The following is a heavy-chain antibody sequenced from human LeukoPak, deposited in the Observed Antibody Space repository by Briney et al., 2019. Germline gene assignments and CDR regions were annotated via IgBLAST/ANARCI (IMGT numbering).Heavy chain of an antibody. CDR1: GFTFRSYG. D-gene: IGHD3-10*01. CDR2: VSYDGSNK. J-gene: IGHJ4*02. CDR3: ATITMVRPFDY. Sequence: PGGSLRLSCAASGFTFRSYGMHWVRQAPGKGLEWVAVVSYDGSNKYYADSVKGRFTISRDNSKNTVYLQMNSLRAEDTAVYYCATITMVRPFDYWGQGTLVTVSS. V-gene: IGHV3-30*03.